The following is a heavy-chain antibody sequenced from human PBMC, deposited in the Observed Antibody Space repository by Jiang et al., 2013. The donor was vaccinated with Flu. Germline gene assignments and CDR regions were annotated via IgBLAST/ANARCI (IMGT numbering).Heavy chain of an antibody. J-gene: IGHJ3*02. D-gene: IGHD6-13*01. Sequence: FTSHWIGWVRQMPGKGLEWMGIIYPGDSDTRYSPSFQGQVTISADKSISTAYLQWSSLKASDTAMYYCATLRSSWYEAFDIWGQGTMVTVSS. CDR3: ATLRSSWYEAFDI. CDR1: FTSHW. V-gene: IGHV5-51*01. CDR2: IYPGDSDT.